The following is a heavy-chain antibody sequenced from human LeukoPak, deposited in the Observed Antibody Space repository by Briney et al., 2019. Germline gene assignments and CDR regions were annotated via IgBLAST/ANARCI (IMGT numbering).Heavy chain of an antibody. CDR3: AKAPPSSWYSPSFDY. J-gene: IGHJ4*02. CDR1: GFAFSSYA. Sequence: GGSLRLSCAASGFAFSSYAMSWVRQAPGKGLEWVSAISGSGGSTYYADSVKGRFTISRDNSKNTLYLQMNSLRAEDTAVYYCAKAPPSSWYSPSFDYWGQGTLVTVSS. CDR2: ISGSGGST. D-gene: IGHD6-13*01. V-gene: IGHV3-23*01.